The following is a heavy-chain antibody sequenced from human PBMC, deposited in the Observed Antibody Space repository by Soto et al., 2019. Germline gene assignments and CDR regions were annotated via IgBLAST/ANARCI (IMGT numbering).Heavy chain of an antibody. J-gene: IGHJ6*02. V-gene: IGHV3-30-3*01. CDR3: ARGLYCSGGTCSDHGLDA. D-gene: IGHD2-15*01. CDR1: GFSFSNYA. Sequence: QVQLVESGGGGVQPETSLRLSCAASGFSFSNYAIHWVRQAPGKGLEWVAVISYDGSDKYYADPVKGRFTISRDTSKKTSFLEMDSLRAEDTAVYYCARGLYCSGGTCSDHGLDAWGQGTTVTVS. CDR2: ISYDGSDK.